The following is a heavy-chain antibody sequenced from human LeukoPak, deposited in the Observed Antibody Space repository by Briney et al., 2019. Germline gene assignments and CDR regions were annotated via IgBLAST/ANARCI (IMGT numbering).Heavy chain of an antibody. CDR3: ARGTIVGATQPFDY. Sequence: SETLSLTCTVSGGSISSYYWSWIRQPPGKGLEWIGYIYYSGSTNYNPSLKSRVTISVDTSKNQFSLKLSSVTAADTAVYYCARGTIVGATQPFDYWGQGTLVTVSS. CDR1: GGSISSYY. D-gene: IGHD1-26*01. J-gene: IGHJ4*02. V-gene: IGHV4-59*12. CDR2: IYYSGST.